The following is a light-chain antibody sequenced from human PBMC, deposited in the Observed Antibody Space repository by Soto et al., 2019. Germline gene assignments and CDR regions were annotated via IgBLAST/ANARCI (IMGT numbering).Light chain of an antibody. CDR1: SSDVGVYNY. Sequence: QSALTQPRSVSGSPGQSVTISCTGTSSDVGVYNYVSWYQQHPGKAPQLVIYDVIKRPSGVPDRFSGSKSGNTASLTNSGLQAEDEADYYCCSYAGSSLWVFGGATKVTVL. CDR3: CSYAGSSLWV. CDR2: DVI. J-gene: IGLJ3*02. V-gene: IGLV2-11*01.